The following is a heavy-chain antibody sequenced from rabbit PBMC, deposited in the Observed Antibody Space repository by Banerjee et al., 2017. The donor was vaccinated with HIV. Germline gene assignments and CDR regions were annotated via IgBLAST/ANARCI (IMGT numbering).Heavy chain of an antibody. J-gene: IGHJ4*01. CDR3: ARDRYAGREDFNL. CDR2: IYADSGST. CDR1: GFTVSGSFW. Sequence: EESGGDLVKPEGSLTLTCTASGFTVSGSFWICWVRQAPGKGLEWIACIYADSGSTYYATWAKGRFTISKTSSTTVTLQMTSLTAADTATYFCARDRYAGREDFNLWGQGTLVTVS. D-gene: IGHD4-2*01. V-gene: IGHV1S45*01.